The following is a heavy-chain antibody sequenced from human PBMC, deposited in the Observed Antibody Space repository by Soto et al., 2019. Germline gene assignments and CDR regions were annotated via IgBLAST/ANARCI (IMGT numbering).Heavy chain of an antibody. CDR2: ISAYNGNT. V-gene: IGHV1-18*01. CDR3: ARDRGYNWNDGWFDP. CDR1: GYTFSSYG. Sequence: QVQLVQSGAEVKKPGASVKVSCKASGYTFSSYGISWVRQAPGQGLEWMGRISAYNGNTNYAQKLQGRVTMTTDTSTSTAYMELRSLRSHDTAVYDCARDRGYNWNDGWFDPGGQGTLVTVSS. J-gene: IGHJ5*02. D-gene: IGHD1-20*01.